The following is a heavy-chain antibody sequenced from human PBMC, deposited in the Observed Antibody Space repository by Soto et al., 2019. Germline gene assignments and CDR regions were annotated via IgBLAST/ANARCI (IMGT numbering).Heavy chain of an antibody. CDR3: AKDVSYGDPFVY. CDR1: GFTFSSYP. CDR2: ISASGDDT. V-gene: IGHV3-23*01. Sequence: EVQLLESGGGLVQPGGSLRLSCAASGFTFSSYPMNWVRQAPGKGLEWVSGISASGDDTYYADSVEGRFIISRDNSKNTLYLQMTSLRAEDTAVYYCAKDVSYGDPFVYWGQGTLVTVSS. D-gene: IGHD4-17*01. J-gene: IGHJ4*02.